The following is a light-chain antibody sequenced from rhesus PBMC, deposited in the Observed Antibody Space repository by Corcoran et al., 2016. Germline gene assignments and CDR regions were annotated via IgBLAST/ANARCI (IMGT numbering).Light chain of an antibody. CDR1: ENVNNY. CDR2: KAS. J-gene: IGKJ2*01. V-gene: IGKV1-74*01. CDR3: QHGYGTPYS. Sequence: DIQMTQSPSSLSASVGDRVTITCRASENVNNYLNWYQQKPGKAPKLLIYKASTLQSGVPSRFSGSGSGTDYTFTISSLQPEDVATYSGQHGYGTPYSFGQGTKVEIK.